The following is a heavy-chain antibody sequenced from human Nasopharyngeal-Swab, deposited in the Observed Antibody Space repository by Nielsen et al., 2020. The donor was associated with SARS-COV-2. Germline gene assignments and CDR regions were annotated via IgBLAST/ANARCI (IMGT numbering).Heavy chain of an antibody. CDR1: GFTFSSYA. J-gene: IGHJ6*02. CDR2: ISGSGDTT. V-gene: IGHV3-23*01. CDR3: AKAPYLRGLDV. D-gene: IGHD2-21*01. Sequence: GESLKISCAASGFTFSSYAMSWVRQAPGKGLEWVSIISGSGDTTYSADSVKDLSTISRDNSKKTLYLQTNSLSEEDTAVYYCAKAPYLRGLDVWGQGNTVTVSS.